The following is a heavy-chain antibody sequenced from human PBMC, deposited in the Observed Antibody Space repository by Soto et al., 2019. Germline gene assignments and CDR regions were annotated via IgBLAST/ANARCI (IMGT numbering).Heavy chain of an antibody. J-gene: IGHJ6*02. CDR1: GDTFSSYT. Sequence: QVQLVQSGAELMKPGSSVKVSCRASGDTFSSYTVNWVRQAPGRGLEWMGRSIPVLGTTDYAQKFKGRVTITADKSSNIVYMELSSLRSEDTAVYYCARRRYCGYDCYHKHYYGMDVWGQGTKVTVAS. D-gene: IGHD2-21*02. CDR2: SIPVLGTT. V-gene: IGHV1-69*08. CDR3: ARRRYCGYDCYHKHYYGMDV.